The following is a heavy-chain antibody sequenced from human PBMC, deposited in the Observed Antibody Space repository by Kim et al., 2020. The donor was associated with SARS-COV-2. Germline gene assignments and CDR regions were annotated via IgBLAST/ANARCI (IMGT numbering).Heavy chain of an antibody. D-gene: IGHD2-15*01. CDR2: ISGGGSST. V-gene: IGHV3-23*01. CDR1: GFSFRNYF. J-gene: IGHJ6*02. Sequence: GGSLRLSCAGSGFSFRNYFMAWVRQAPGRGLEWVSGISGGGSSTSYADSVKGRFTISRDNSKNTLYLEMSGLRAEDMAIYYCARDGPTYCSAGSCYSRSGLDVWGQGTTVIVSS. CDR3: ARDGPTYCSAGSCYSRSGLDV.